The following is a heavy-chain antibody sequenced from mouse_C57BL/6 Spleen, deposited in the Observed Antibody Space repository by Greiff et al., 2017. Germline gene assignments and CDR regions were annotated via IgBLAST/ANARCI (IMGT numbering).Heavy chain of an antibody. CDR1: GFTFSSYA. Sequence: DVKLVESGGGLVKPGGSLKLSCAASGFTFSSYAMSWVRQTPEKRLEWVATISDGGSYTYYPDNVKGRFTISRDNAKNNLYLQMSHLKSEDTAMYYCARGNSWFAYWGQGTLVTVSA. V-gene: IGHV5-4*03. J-gene: IGHJ3*01. CDR2: ISDGGSYT. CDR3: ARGNSWFAY.